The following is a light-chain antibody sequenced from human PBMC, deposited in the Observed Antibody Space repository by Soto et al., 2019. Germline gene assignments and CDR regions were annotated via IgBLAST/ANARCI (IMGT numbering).Light chain of an antibody. CDR1: QTVNSDY. V-gene: IGKV3-20*01. CDR3: HQFGYSPRT. CDR2: ATS. Sequence: EIVLTQSPGTGSWSPGETCRACCRASQTVNSDYLAWFQQRPGQAPRLLIFATSRRATDIPDRFSGSGSGTDFTLAIRRLEPEDFAVYYCHQFGYSPRTFGQGTKVDIK. J-gene: IGKJ1*01.